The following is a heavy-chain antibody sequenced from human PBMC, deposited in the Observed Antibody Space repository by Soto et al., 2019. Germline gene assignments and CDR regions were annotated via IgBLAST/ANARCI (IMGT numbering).Heavy chain of an antibody. CDR3: AKGHDYVWGSYRYSGLDY. CDR1: GGTFSSYA. V-gene: IGHV1-69*01. CDR2: IIPIFGTA. Sequence: QVQLVQSGAEAKKPGSSVKVSCKASGGTFSSYAVSWVRQAPGQGLEWMGGIIPIFGTANYAQKFQGRVTITGDDSRSTAYMELSSLRSEDTAVYYCAKGHDYVWGSYRYSGLDYWGQGTLVTVSS. D-gene: IGHD3-16*02. J-gene: IGHJ4*02.